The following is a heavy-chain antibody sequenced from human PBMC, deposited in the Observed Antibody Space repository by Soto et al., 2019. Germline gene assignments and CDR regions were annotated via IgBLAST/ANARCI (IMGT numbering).Heavy chain of an antibody. Sequence: LSLTCTVSGASISSGGYYWGWIRQSPSKGLEWLGSFSYSGSTYYKPSLKSRVTISVDTSKNQFSLKLISVTAADTAKYYCANSPTGPGTTVLGVGNGPWGQGVLVTVSS. CDR3: ANSPTGPGTTVLGVGNGP. CDR2: FSYSGST. V-gene: IGHV4-39*01. CDR1: GASISSGGYY. D-gene: IGHD3-3*01. J-gene: IGHJ5*02.